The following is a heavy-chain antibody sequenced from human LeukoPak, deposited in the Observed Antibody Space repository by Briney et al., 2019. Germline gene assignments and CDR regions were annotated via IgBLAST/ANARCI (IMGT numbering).Heavy chain of an antibody. V-gene: IGHV1-46*01. J-gene: IGHJ4*02. CDR1: GYTFTSYG. CDR3: ARAFSGDYSYYFDY. D-gene: IGHD4-17*01. CDR2: INPSGGST. Sequence: ASVKVSCKASGYTFTSYGISWVRQAPGQGLEWMGIINPSGGSTSYAQKFQGRVTMTRDTSTSTVYMELSSLRSEDTAVYYCARAFSGDYSYYFDYWGQGTLVTVSS.